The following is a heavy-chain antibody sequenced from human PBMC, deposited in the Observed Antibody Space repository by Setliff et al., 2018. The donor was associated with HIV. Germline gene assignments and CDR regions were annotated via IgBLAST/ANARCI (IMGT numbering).Heavy chain of an antibody. D-gene: IGHD1-7*01. J-gene: IGHJ4*02. Sequence: GGSLRLSCAASGFTFSNAWMSWVRQAPGKGLEWVSRINNDGGTSYADSVKGRFTIFRDNAQNTLYLQMNSLRGEDTAVYYCAGVPTGTTSAFDYWGQGTLVTVSS. CDR2: INNDGGT. CDR3: AGVPTGTTSAFDY. CDR1: GFTFSNAW. V-gene: IGHV3-74*01.